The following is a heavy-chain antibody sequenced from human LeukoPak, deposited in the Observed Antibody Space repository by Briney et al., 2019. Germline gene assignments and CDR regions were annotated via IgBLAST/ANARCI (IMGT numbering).Heavy chain of an antibody. CDR2: MNPNSGNT. J-gene: IGHJ6*02. V-gene: IGHV1-8*01. D-gene: IGHD3-10*01. CDR1: GYTFTSYD. CDR3: ARVLGSGSYFGYYYGMDV. Sequence: GASVKVSYKASGYTFTSYDIKWVRQANGQGLEWMGWMNPNSGNTGYAQKLQGRSTMTRNTSISTAYMELSRLRSEDTAVYYCARVLGSGSYFGYYYGMDVWGQGTTVTVSS.